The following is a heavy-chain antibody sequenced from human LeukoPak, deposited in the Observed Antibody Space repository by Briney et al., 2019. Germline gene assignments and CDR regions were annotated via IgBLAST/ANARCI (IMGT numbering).Heavy chain of an antibody. CDR2: IYHSGST. V-gene: IGHV4-30-2*01. Sequence: TLSLTCTVSGGSISSGGYYWSWIRQPPGKGLEWIGYIYHSGSTYYNPSLKSRVTISVDRSKNQFSLKLSSVTAADTAVYYCARAGKVVVEGQRFDPWGQGTLVTVSS. CDR3: ARAGKVVVEGQRFDP. J-gene: IGHJ5*02. CDR1: GGSISSGGYY. D-gene: IGHD2-2*01.